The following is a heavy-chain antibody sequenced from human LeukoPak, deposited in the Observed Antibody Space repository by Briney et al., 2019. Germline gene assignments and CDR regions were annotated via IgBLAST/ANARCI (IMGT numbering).Heavy chain of an antibody. CDR3: ARWSVTPEGFDI. Sequence: EASVKVSCKASGYTFTGYYMHWVRQAPGQGLEWMGWINPNSGGTNYAQTFQGRVTMTRDTSISTAYMELSRLRSDDTAVYYCARWSVTPEGFDIWGQGTMVTVSS. V-gene: IGHV1-2*02. CDR1: GYTFTGYY. J-gene: IGHJ3*02. CDR2: INPNSGGT. D-gene: IGHD3-3*01.